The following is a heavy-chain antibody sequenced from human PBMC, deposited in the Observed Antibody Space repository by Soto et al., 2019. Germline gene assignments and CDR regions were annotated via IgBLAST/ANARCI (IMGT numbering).Heavy chain of an antibody. CDR1: GGSFSSADYY. CDR2: IYYSGTM. V-gene: IGHV4-30-4*01. J-gene: IGHJ4*02. Sequence: SETLSLTCAVSGGSFSSADYYWTWIRQPPGKGLEWIGYIYYSGTMYYNPSLKSRVTISLDRSKNQFSLKLTSVTAADTAVYYGVSSQGEYPNYASWGKGTLVPVAS. D-gene: IGHD4-17*01. CDR3: VSSQGEYPNYAS.